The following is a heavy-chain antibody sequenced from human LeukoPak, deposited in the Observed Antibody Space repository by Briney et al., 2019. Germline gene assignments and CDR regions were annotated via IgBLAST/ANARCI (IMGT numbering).Heavy chain of an antibody. Sequence: GGSLRLSCAASGFTFSSYAMSWVHQAPGKGLEWVSAISGSGGSTYYADSVKGRFTISRDNSKNTLYLQMNSLRAEDTAVYYCAKDRSSSWRTLYNWFDPWGQGTLVTVSS. V-gene: IGHV3-23*01. CDR2: ISGSGGST. CDR3: AKDRSSSWRTLYNWFDP. CDR1: GFTFSSYA. D-gene: IGHD6-13*01. J-gene: IGHJ5*02.